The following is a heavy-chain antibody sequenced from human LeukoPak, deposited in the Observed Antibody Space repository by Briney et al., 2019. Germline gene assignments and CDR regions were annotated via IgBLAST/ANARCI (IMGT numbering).Heavy chain of an antibody. CDR3: ARRYASSDWYYFDY. CDR1: GYSFTSYW. J-gene: IGHJ4*02. CDR2: IYPGDSDT. Sequence: GESLKISCKGSGYSFTSYWIGWVRQMPGKGLEWMGIIYPGDSDTRYSPSFQGQVTISADKSINTAYLQWSNLEASDTAMYYCARRYASSDWYYFDYWGQGTLVTVSS. V-gene: IGHV5-51*01. D-gene: IGHD6-13*01.